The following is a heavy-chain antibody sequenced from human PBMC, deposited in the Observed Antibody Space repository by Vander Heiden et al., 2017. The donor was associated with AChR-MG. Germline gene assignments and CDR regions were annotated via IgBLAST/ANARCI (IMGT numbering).Heavy chain of an antibody. J-gene: IGHJ4*02. CDR1: GFTFSSYS. V-gene: IGHV3-21*01. D-gene: IGHD3-22*01. Sequence: EVQLVESGGGLVKPGGSLRLSCAASGFTFSSYSMNWVRQAPGKGLEWVSSISSSSSYIYYADSVKGRFTISRDNAKNSLYLQMNSLRAEDTAVYYCERDQGDSSGVWVYWGQGTLVTVSS. CDR2: ISSSSSYI. CDR3: ERDQGDSSGVWVY.